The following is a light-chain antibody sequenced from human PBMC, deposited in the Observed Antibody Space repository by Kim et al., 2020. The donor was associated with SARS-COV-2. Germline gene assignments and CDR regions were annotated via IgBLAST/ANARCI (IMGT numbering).Light chain of an antibody. J-gene: IGLJ3*02. Sequence: GQRVTISCFGICSNIARNVVNWYQQFPGTAPNLLIYATDQRSSGVPDRFSGSRSGTSASLDISGLQSDDEADYYCGTWDDSLNEWVFGGGTQLTVL. CDR3: GTWDDSLNEWV. CDR1: CSNIARNV. CDR2: ATD. V-gene: IGLV1-44*01.